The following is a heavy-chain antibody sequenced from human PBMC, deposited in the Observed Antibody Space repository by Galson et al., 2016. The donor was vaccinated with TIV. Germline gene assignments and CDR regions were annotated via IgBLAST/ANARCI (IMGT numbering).Heavy chain of an antibody. CDR1: GFTFSSYW. CDR3: AREAGTTDYLDF. CDR2: IKEDGSEK. Sequence: LRLSCAASGFTFSSYWMSWVRQAPGKGLEWVANIKEDGSEKYYVDSMKGRFTISRDNSKNTVYLQMSSLRHEDTALYYCAREAGTTDYLDFWGQGTLVTVSS. V-gene: IGHV3-7*01. D-gene: IGHD1-1*01. J-gene: IGHJ4*02.